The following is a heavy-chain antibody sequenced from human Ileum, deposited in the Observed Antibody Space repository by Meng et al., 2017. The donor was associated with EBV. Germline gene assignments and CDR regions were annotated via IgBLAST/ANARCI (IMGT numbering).Heavy chain of an antibody. J-gene: IGHJ4*02. V-gene: IGHV4-39*01. CDR2: LCHSGNT. Sequence: QRQLTESGPVSVKPSETLSLICTVSVRSITNGYYCWDWIRQAPGKGLEWITRLCHSGNTYNNPSLKSRVTTSVDTSKNQFSLWLNSMTAADTAVYYCARRRGDHDYLDDWGQGTLVTVSS. D-gene: IGHD4-17*01. CDR1: VRSITNGYYC. CDR3: ARRRGDHDYLDD.